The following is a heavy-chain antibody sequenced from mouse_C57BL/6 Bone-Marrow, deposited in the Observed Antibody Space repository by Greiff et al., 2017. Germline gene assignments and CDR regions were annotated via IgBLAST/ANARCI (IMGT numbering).Heavy chain of an antibody. D-gene: IGHD1-1*01. CDR2: IGPENGAT. V-gene: IGHV14-4*01. CDR1: GFNIKDDY. CDR3: SAYSGSRAY. J-gene: IGHJ3*01. Sequence: EVQLQQSGAEFVRPGASVKLSCTASGFNIKDDYMHWVKQRPEQGLEWIGWIGPENGATAYASKVQGKATITADTASNTAYLQLSSLTCEDTAVYYCSAYSGSRAYWGQGTLLTVSA.